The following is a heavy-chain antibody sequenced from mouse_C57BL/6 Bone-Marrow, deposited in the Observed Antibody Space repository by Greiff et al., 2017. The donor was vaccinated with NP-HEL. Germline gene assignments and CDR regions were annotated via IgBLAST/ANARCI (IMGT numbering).Heavy chain of an antibody. D-gene: IGHD1-1*01. Sequence: DVKLQESGAELVRPGASVKLSCTASGFNIKDDYMHWVKQRPEQGLEWIGWIDPENGDTEYASKFQGKATITADTSSNTAYLQLSSLTSEDTAVYYCTTDGGSSLYAMDYWGQGTSVTVSS. CDR3: TTDGGSSLYAMDY. J-gene: IGHJ4*01. CDR2: IDPENGDT. V-gene: IGHV14-4*01. CDR1: GFNIKDDY.